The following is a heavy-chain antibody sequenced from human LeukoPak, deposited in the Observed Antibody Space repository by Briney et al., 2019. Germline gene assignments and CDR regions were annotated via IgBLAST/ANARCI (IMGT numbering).Heavy chain of an antibody. CDR3: AELGITMIGGV. V-gene: IGHV3-48*01. D-gene: IGHD3-10*02. Sequence: GGSLRLSCAASGFTFSSYSMNWVRQAPGKGLERVSYISSSSSTIYYADSVKGRFTTSRDNAKNSLYLQMNSLRAEDTAVYYCAELGITMIGGVWGKGTTVTISS. J-gene: IGHJ6*04. CDR2: ISSSSSTI. CDR1: GFTFSSYS.